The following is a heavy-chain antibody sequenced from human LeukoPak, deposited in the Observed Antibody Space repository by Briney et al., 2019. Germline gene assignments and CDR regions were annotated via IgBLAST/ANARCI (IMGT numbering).Heavy chain of an antibody. CDR1: GFTFSSYA. V-gene: IGHV3-23*01. D-gene: IGHD5-18*01. CDR2: ISGSGGST. Sequence: GGSLRLSCAASGFTFSSYAMSWVRQAPGKGLEWVSAISGSGGSTSYADSVKGRFTISRDNSKNTLYLQMNSLRAEDTAVYYCARYSRSRGGLDTAMDIFDYWGQGTLVTVSS. J-gene: IGHJ4*02. CDR3: ARYSRSRGGLDTAMDIFDY.